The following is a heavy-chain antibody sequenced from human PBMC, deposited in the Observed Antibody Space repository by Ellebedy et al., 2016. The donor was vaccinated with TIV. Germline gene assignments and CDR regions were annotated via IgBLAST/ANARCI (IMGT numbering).Heavy chain of an antibody. V-gene: IGHV1-69*10. CDR2: IIPILGIA. CDR3: ARDQLPIQLWQNSNFDY. J-gene: IGHJ4*02. CDR1: GGTFSSYA. Sequence: ASVKVSCKASGGTFSSYAISWVRQAPGQGLEWMGGIIPILGIANYAQKFQGRVTITADESTSTAYMELRSLRSDDTAVYYCARDQLPIQLWQNSNFDYWGQGTLVTVSS. D-gene: IGHD5-18*01.